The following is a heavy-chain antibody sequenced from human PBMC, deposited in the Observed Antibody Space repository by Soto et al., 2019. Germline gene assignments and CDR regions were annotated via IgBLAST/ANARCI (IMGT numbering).Heavy chain of an antibody. J-gene: IGHJ6*02. CDR1: GGTFSSYA. CDR3: ASHSYGYFPHYYHGMDV. CDR2: IIPIFDTA. D-gene: IGHD5-18*01. Sequence: SVKVSCKASGGTFSSYASSWARQAPGQGLEWMGGIIPIFDTANYAQKFQGRVTITADESTSTAYMELSSLRSEDTAVYYCASHSYGYFPHYYHGMDVWGQGTTVTVSS. V-gene: IGHV1-69*13.